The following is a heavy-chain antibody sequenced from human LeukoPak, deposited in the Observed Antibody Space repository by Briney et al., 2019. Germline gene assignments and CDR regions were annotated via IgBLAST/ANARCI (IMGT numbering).Heavy chain of an antibody. V-gene: IGHV3-33*01. D-gene: IGHD6-19*01. Sequence: GGSLRLSCAASGFVFSDYGMHWVRQAPGKGLEWVAAIFYDGNGKYYADSVKGRFTISRDTSKNTLYLQMNSLRAEDTAVYYCARDPYSSGWPSYYYYGMDVWGQGTTVTVSS. CDR1: GFVFSDYG. J-gene: IGHJ6*02. CDR2: IFYDGNGK. CDR3: ARDPYSSGWPSYYYYGMDV.